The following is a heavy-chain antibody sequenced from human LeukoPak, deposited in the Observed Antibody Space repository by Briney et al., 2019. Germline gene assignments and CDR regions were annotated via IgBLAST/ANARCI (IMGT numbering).Heavy chain of an antibody. Sequence: GGSLRLSCAASGFTFSSYGMHWVRQAPGKGLEWVAVISYDGSNKYYADSVKGRFTISRDNSKNTLYLQMNSLRAEDTAVYYCANTAGSIAVAGRGYYYSMDVWGQGTTVTVSS. CDR2: ISYDGSNK. J-gene: IGHJ6*02. D-gene: IGHD6-19*01. V-gene: IGHV3-30*18. CDR3: ANTAGSIAVAGRGYYYSMDV. CDR1: GFTFSSYG.